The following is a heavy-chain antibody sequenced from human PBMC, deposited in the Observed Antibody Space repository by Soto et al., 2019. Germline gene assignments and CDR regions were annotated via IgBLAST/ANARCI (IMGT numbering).Heavy chain of an antibody. J-gene: IGHJ4*02. CDR2: ISWNSGSI. CDR1: GFTFDDYA. Sequence: EVQLVESGGGLVQPGRSLRLSCAASGFTFDDYAMHWVRQAPGKGLEWVSGISWNSGSIGYADSVKGRFTISRDNAKNSLYLQMNSLRAEDTALYYCAKDYYGDSQAFDYWGQGTLVTVSS. D-gene: IGHD4-17*01. V-gene: IGHV3-9*01. CDR3: AKDYYGDSQAFDY.